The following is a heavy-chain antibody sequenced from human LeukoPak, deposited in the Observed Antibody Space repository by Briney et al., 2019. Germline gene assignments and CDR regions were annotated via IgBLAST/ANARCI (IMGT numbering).Heavy chain of an antibody. V-gene: IGHV3-23*01. Sequence: GRSLRLSCAASGFTFSSYAMSWVRQAPGKGLEWVSAISGSGGSTYYADSVKGRFTISRDNSKNTLYLQMNSLRTEDTAVYYCAMGPGYSSGWEDYFDYWGQGTLVTVSS. J-gene: IGHJ4*02. CDR3: AMGPGYSSGWEDYFDY. D-gene: IGHD6-19*01. CDR1: GFTFSSYA. CDR2: ISGSGGST.